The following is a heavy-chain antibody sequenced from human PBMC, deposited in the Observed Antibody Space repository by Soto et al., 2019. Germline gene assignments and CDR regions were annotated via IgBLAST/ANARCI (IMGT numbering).Heavy chain of an antibody. CDR2: INGDGSSS. CDR1: GFTFSSFW. D-gene: IGHD3-3*01. J-gene: IGHJ4*02. CDR3: AREWRGGDF. V-gene: IGHV3-74*01. Sequence: PGESLKISCAASGFTFSSFWMFWVRQAPGKGLEWLSRINGDGSSSSYVDSVKGRFTISRDNAKDTLYLQMTSLRADDTAVYYCAREWRGGDFWGQGTLVTVSS.